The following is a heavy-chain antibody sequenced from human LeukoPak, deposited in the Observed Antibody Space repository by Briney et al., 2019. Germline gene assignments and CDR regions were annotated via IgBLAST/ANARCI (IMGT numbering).Heavy chain of an antibody. V-gene: IGHV3-74*01. CDR2: INSYWSST. D-gene: IGHD6-19*01. CDR1: GFTFSSYW. J-gene: IGHJ6*02. CDR3: ARAGFFGSVAVAGYYYYGMDV. Sequence: QPGGSLRLSCAASGFTFSSYWMHWVRQAPGKGLVWVSRINSYWSSTSYADSVKGRFTISRDHAKNTLFLQINSLRAEDTAVYYCARAGFFGSVAVAGYYYYGMDVWGQGTTVTVSS.